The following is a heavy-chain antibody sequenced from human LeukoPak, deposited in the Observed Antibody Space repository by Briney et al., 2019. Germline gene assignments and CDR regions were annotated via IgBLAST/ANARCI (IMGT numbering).Heavy chain of an antibody. Sequence: ASVTVSFKASGYTFTSYGIGWVRQAPGQGLEWMGGISAYDGNTNYAQKLQGRVTMTTDTSTSTAYMELRSLRSDDTAVYYCARASSALVVVAATRGNWFDPWGQGTLVTVSS. V-gene: IGHV1-18*04. CDR3: ARASSALVVVAATRGNWFDP. CDR1: GYTFTSYG. CDR2: ISAYDGNT. D-gene: IGHD2-15*01. J-gene: IGHJ5*02.